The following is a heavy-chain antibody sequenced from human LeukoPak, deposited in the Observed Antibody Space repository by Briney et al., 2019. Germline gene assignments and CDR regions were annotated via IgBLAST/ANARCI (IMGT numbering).Heavy chain of an antibody. J-gene: IGHJ4*02. CDR3: ARRPANYYDTSGYAVLDY. CDR2: IYYSGST. D-gene: IGHD3-22*01. CDR1: GGSISSSSYY. V-gene: IGHV4-39*07. Sequence: SETLSLTCTVSGGSISSSSYYWGWIRQPPGKGLEWIGSIYYSGSTYYNPSLKSRVTISVDTSRNQFSLKLSSVTAADPAVYYCARRPANYYDTSGYAVLDYWGQGTLVTVSS.